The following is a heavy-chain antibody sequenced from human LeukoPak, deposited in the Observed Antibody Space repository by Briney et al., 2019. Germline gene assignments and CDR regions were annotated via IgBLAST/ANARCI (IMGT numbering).Heavy chain of an antibody. CDR2: IYTSGST. CDR1: GGSISSGSYY. D-gene: IGHD1-1*01. V-gene: IGHV4-61*02. Sequence: SETLSLTCTVSGGSISSGSYYWSWIRQPAGKGLEWIGRIYTSGSTNYNPSLKSRVTISVDTSKNQFSLKLSSVTAADTAVYYCARDELERRGDYYGMDVWGQGTTVTVSS. CDR3: ARDELERRGDYYGMDV. J-gene: IGHJ6*02.